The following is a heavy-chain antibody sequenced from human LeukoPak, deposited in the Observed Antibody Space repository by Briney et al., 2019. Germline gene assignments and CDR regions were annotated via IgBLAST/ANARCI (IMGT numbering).Heavy chain of an antibody. D-gene: IGHD3-10*01. V-gene: IGHV1-69*10. CDR3: ARDPGAPVRAFDI. CDR2: IIPIDGKA. CDR1: RDTFTRCA. J-gene: IGHJ3*02. Sequence: AASVKVSCKASRDTFTRCAFSWVRQAPGQGLEWMGGIIPIDGKANFAQKFQGRVTITADQSTSTAYMELSSLRSEDTAIYYCARDPGAPVRAFDIWGQGTLVTVSP.